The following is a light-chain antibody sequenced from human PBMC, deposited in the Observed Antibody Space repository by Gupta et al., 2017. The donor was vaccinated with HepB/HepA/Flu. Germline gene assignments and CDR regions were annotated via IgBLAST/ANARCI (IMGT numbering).Light chain of an antibody. CDR2: GNS. Sequence: QSVLPQPPPVSGAPGQRVTISCTGSSSNIGVGYDVHWYQLLPGTAPKLLICGNSNRPSGVPDRFSGSKSGTSASLAITGLQAEDEADYYCQSYDSSLSGVVFGGGTKLTVL. CDR1: SSNIGVGYD. CDR3: QSYDSSLSGVV. V-gene: IGLV1-40*01. J-gene: IGLJ2*01.